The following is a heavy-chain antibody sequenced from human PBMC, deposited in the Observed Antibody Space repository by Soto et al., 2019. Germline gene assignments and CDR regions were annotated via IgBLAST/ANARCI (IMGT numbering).Heavy chain of an antibody. J-gene: IGHJ4*02. D-gene: IGHD1-1*01. V-gene: IGHV2-5*02. CDR1: GFSLTTDAVG. CDR3: AHVYWVAAGIRYYFDY. CDR2: IYWDDDK. Sequence: QITLKESGPTLVKPTQTLTLTCTFSGFSLTTDAVGVGWIRQPPGKALEWLALIYWDDDKRYSPGQKSRLTITKDASRNQVVLTLTHMDPADTATYYCAHVYWVAAGIRYYFDYWGQGTLVTVSS.